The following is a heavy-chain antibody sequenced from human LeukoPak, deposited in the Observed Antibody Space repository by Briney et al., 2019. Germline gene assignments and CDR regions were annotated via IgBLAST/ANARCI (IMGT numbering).Heavy chain of an antibody. J-gene: IGHJ4*02. D-gene: IGHD3-22*01. CDR2: IYYSGST. CDR3: ARDHSAWGYSDTSGYYYFDY. Sequence: WIRQHPGKGLEWIGYIYYSGSTYYNPSLKSRVTISVDTSKNQFSLKLSSVTAADTAVYYCARDHSAWGYSDTSGYYYFDYWGQGTLVTVSS. V-gene: IGHV4-31*02.